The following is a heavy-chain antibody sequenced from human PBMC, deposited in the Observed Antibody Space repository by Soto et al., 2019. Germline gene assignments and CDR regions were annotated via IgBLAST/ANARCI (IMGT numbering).Heavy chain of an antibody. CDR2: ISGSGGST. J-gene: IGHJ6*02. CDR3: AKERWEGDGMDV. CDR1: GFTFSSYV. V-gene: IGHV3-23*01. Sequence: EVQLLESGGGLVQPGGSLRLSCAASGFTFSSYVMSWVRQAPGKGLEWVSTISGSGGSTYYADSVKGQFTISRANSTNTVSLQMSTLRAEDTAVYHSAKERWEGDGMDVWGQGTTVTGSS. D-gene: IGHD1-26*01.